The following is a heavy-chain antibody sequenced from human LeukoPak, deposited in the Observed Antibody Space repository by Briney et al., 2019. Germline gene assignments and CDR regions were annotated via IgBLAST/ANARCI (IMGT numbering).Heavy chain of an antibody. CDR2: IWYDGSNK. D-gene: IGHD5-24*01. CDR1: GFTFSSYG. J-gene: IGHJ6*02. Sequence: GGSLRLSCAASGFTFSSYGMHWVRQAPGKGLEGVAVIWYDGSNKYYADSVKGRFTISRDNSKNTLYLQMNSLRAEDTAVYYCAREMATIGSYYYYYYGMDVWGQGTTVTVSS. CDR3: AREMATIGSYYYYYYGMDV. V-gene: IGHV3-33*01.